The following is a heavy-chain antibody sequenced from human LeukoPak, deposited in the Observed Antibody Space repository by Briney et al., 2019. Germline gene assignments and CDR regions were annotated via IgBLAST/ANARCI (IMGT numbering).Heavy chain of an antibody. J-gene: IGHJ4*02. D-gene: IGHD3-9*01. CDR1: GGSISSGDYY. V-gene: IGHV4-30-4*01. CDR2: IYYSGST. CDR3: ARAEGQWYYDILTGPIDY. Sequence: SETLSPTCTVSGGSISSGDYYWSWIRQPPGKGLEWIGYIYYSGSTYYNPSLKSRVTISVDTSKNQFSLKLSSVTAADTAVYYCARAEGQWYYDILTGPIDYWGQGTLVTVSS.